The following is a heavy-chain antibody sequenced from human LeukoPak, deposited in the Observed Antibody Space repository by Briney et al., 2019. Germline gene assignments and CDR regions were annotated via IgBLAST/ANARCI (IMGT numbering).Heavy chain of an antibody. V-gene: IGHV4-34*01. J-gene: IGHJ1*01. Sequence: SEALSLACAVYGGSFSGYYWSWIRQPPGKGLEWIGEINHSGSTNYNPSLKSRVTISVDTSKNQFSLKLSSVTAADTAVYYCARYAAAAGTGFDDWGQGTLVTVAS. CDR1: GGSFSGYY. D-gene: IGHD6-13*01. CDR2: INHSGST. CDR3: ARYAAAAGTGFDD.